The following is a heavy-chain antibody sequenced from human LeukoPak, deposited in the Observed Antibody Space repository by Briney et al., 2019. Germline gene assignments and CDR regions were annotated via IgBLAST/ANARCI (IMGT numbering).Heavy chain of an antibody. J-gene: IGHJ4*02. CDR1: GFTFSSYA. V-gene: IGHV3-23*01. Sequence: GGSLRLSCAASGFTFSSYAMTWVRQPPGKGLEGVSSITGSTGSTYYADSVKGRFTISRDNSKNSLYLQMNSLRAEDTAVYYCARGRPPIFGVVTDYWGQGTLVTVSS. CDR2: ITGSTGST. D-gene: IGHD3-3*01. CDR3: ARGRPPIFGVVTDY.